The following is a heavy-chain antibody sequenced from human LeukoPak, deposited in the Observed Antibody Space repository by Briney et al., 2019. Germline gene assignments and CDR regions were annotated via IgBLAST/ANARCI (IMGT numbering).Heavy chain of an antibody. CDR3: TTDGEGGSSWQY. CDR1: GFTFSNAW. CDR2: IKSKTDGGTT. Sequence: GGSLRLSCAASGFTFSNAWMSWVRQAPGKGLEWVGRIKSKTDGGTTDYAAPVKGRFTISRDDSKHTLYLQMNSLKNEDTAVYYCTTDGEGGSSWQYWGQGTLVTVSS. J-gene: IGHJ4*02. D-gene: IGHD6-13*01. V-gene: IGHV3-15*01.